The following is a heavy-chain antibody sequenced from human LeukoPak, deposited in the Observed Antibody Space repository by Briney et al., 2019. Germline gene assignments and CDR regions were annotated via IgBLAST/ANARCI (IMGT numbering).Heavy chain of an antibody. J-gene: IGHJ4*02. Sequence: CSSYWIGWVRQMPGKGLEWMGIIYPGDSETRYSPSLQGQVTISVDTSIGTAYLQWSSLKASDTAIYYCARQNDFRLDYWGQGTLVTVSS. D-gene: IGHD3-3*01. CDR1: CSSYW. V-gene: IGHV5-51*01. CDR2: IYPGDSET. CDR3: ARQNDFRLDY.